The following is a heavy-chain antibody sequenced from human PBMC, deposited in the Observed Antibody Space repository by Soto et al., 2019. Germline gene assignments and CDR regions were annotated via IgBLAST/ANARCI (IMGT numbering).Heavy chain of an antibody. CDR3: ARDPTASYGDSLLFDY. CDR2: IKEDGSEQ. CDR1: GFNFRRNW. J-gene: IGHJ4*02. V-gene: IGHV3-7*01. D-gene: IGHD4-17*01. Sequence: EVQLVESGGGLVQPGGSLRLSCAASGFNFRRNWMSWVRQAPGKGLEWVANIKEDGSEQYYVDSVKGRFTIFRDNAKNSLSLQMNSLRAEDTAIYYCARDPTASYGDSLLFDYWGQGTLVIVSS.